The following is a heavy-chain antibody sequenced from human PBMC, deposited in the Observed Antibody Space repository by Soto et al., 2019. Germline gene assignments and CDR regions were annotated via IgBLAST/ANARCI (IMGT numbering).Heavy chain of an antibody. CDR2: INHVGST. CDR3: AKVGPYDSGSYMFRYNWFGP. D-gene: IGHD3-10*01. V-gene: IGHV4-34*01. J-gene: IGHJ5*02. Sequence: SETLSLTCAVHGDSFRGYYWNWIRQPPGKGLERIGEINHVGSTNYNPSFKSQVTISVDTSKNTVDLQMNSLRAEDTAVYYCAKVGPYDSGSYMFRYNWFGPWGPGTLVTVSS. CDR1: GDSFRGYY.